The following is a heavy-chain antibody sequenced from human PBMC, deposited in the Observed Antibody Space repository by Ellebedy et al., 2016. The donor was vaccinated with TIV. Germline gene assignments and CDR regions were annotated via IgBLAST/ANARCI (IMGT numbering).Heavy chain of an antibody. Sequence: GGSLRLXXAGSGFTLGLYWMTWVRHAPGKGLEWVANIKQDGSEKYYVDPVKGRFTISRDNAKSSLFLQMNSLRAEDTAVYYCARAAHFYSYGMDVWGQGTTVTVSS. J-gene: IGHJ6*02. D-gene: IGHD2-21*01. CDR2: IKQDGSEK. CDR1: GFTLGLYW. V-gene: IGHV3-7*01. CDR3: ARAAHFYSYGMDV.